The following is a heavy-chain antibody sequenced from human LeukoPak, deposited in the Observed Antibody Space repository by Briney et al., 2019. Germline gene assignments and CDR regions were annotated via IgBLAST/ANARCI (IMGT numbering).Heavy chain of an antibody. D-gene: IGHD3-22*01. J-gene: IGHJ6*03. V-gene: IGHV1-46*01. CDR2: INPSGGST. CDR1: GYTFTRYY. Sequence: GASVKVSCKASGYTFTRYYMHWVRQAPGQGLEWMGIINPSGGSTSYAQKFQGRVTMTRDTSTSTVYMELSSLRSEDTAVYYCARADYDSSSYYHYYYYYYMDVWGKATTVTVSS. CDR3: ARADYDSSSYYHYYYYYYMDV.